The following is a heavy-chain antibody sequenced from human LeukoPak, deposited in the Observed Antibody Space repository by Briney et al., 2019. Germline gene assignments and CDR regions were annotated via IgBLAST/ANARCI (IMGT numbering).Heavy chain of an antibody. J-gene: IGHJ4*01. CDR1: GFTFSNYA. V-gene: IGHV3-23*01. D-gene: IGHD3-16*01. CDR2: ISGTGGRA. Sequence: GGSLRLSCAASGFTFSNYAMTWVRQAPGEGLEWVSAISGTGGRAYYADSVKGRFTISRDNSKNTLYLQMNTLRAEDTAVYYCAKRVGVNMIWGGYCFDFWGQGTLVTVSS. CDR3: AKRVGVNMIWGGYCFDF.